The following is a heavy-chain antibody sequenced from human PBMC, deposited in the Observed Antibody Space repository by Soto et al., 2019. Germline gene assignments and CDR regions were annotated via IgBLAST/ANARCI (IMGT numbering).Heavy chain of an antibody. V-gene: IGHV3-7*01. CDR3: ATDLNWENY. CDR1: GFSFSSKW. D-gene: IGHD1-1*01. CDR2: IKPDGSET. Sequence: EVELVESGGGLVQPGGSLTLSCSASGFSFSSKWMTWVRQAPGKGLQWVANIKPDGSETYYLDSVKDRFTISRDNTKNSLYLQMNGLRAEEAALYFCATDLNWENYWGQGTLVTVSS. J-gene: IGHJ4*02.